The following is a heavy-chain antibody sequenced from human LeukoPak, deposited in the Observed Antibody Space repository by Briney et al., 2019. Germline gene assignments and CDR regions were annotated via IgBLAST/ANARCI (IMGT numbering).Heavy chain of an antibody. CDR3: ARGPGGSPADAFDI. V-gene: IGHV4-34*01. CDR1: GVSFSGYY. J-gene: IGHJ3*02. D-gene: IGHD2-8*02. Sequence: SETLSLTCAVYGVSFSGYYWSWIRQPPGKGLEWIGEINHSGSTNYNPSLKSRVTISVDTSKNQFSLKLSSVTAADTAVYYCARGPGGSPADAFDIWGQGTMVTVSS. CDR2: INHSGST.